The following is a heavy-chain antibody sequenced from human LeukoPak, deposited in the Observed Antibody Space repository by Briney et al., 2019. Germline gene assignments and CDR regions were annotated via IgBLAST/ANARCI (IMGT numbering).Heavy chain of an antibody. CDR3: ARTIEPDYDSGGSIDY. CDR1: GGSFSGYY. J-gene: IGHJ4*02. D-gene: IGHD3-22*01. V-gene: IGHV4-34*01. Sequence: SETLSLTCAVYGGSFSGYYWSWIRQPPGKGLEWIGEINHSGSTNYNPSLKSRVTISVDTSKNQFSLKLSSVTAADTAVYYCARTIEPDYDSGGSIDYWGQGTLVTVSS. CDR2: INHSGST.